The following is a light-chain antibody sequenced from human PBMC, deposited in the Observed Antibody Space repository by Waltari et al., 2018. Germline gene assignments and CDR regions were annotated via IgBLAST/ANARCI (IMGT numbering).Light chain of an antibody. Sequence: SCRASQNGNSFLAWYQQKRGQAPRLLIYDASKRATGIPDRISGSGSGTDFALTISSLEPEDFAIYYCQQRGNLPETFGRGTRVEMK. J-gene: IGKJ4*02. V-gene: IGKV3-11*01. CDR1: QNGNSF. CDR3: QQRGNLPET. CDR2: DAS.